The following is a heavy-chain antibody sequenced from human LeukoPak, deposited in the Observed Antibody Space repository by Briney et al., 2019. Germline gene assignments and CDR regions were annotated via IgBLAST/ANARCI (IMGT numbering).Heavy chain of an antibody. V-gene: IGHV3-53*01. J-gene: IGHJ3*02. Sequence: GGSLRLSCAASEFTFSSNYMNWVRQAPGKGLEWVSVIDSGGSTYYADSVNGRFTISRDNSKNTLYLQMNSLRAEDTAVYYCARDHHRRLYDSQARDTFDIWGQGTMVTVSS. CDR3: ARDHHRRLYDSQARDTFDI. CDR1: EFTFSSNY. D-gene: IGHD3-22*01. CDR2: IDSGGST.